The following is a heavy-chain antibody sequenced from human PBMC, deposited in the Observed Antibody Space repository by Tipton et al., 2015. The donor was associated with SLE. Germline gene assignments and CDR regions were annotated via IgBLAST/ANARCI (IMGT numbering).Heavy chain of an antibody. D-gene: IGHD6-13*01. J-gene: IGHJ3*02. CDR2: INHSGST. Sequence: TLSLTCAVYGGSFSGYYWSWIRQPPGKGLEWIGEINHSGSTNYNPSHKSRVTIPVDTSKNQFSLKLSSVTAADTAVYYCARGGRAPLRSSWSNAFDIWGQGTMVTVSS. CDR3: ARGGRAPLRSSWSNAFDI. CDR1: GGSFSGYY. V-gene: IGHV4-34*01.